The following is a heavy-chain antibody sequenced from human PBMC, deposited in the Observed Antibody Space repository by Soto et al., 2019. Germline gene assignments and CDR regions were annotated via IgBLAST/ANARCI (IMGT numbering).Heavy chain of an antibody. D-gene: IGHD6-13*01. CDR1: GFTCISYW. CDR2: IEQDGNEK. V-gene: IGHV3-7*01. CDR3: ARTGRVRAAAGTDWFDQ. J-gene: IGHJ5*02. Sequence: PGQSVSFSCAASGFTCISYWMSWVSQAPGKGLEWVANIEQDGNEKYYVDSVKGRFTISRDNDKNSLSLQMNSLRAEETAVYYCARTGRVRAAAGTDWFDQWGQRTLVTVSS.